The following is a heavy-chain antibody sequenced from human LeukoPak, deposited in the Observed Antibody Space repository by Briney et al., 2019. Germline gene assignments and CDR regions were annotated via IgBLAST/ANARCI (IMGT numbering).Heavy chain of an antibody. V-gene: IGHV1-18*01. CDR1: GYTFTSYG. Sequence: ASVKASCKASGYTFTSYGISWVRQAPGQGLEWMGWISAYNGNTNYAQKLQGRVTMTTDTSTSTAYMELRSLRSDDTAVYYCARDERGYSYGYVDYWGQGTLVTVSS. J-gene: IGHJ4*02. CDR2: ISAYNGNT. CDR3: ARDERGYSYGYVDY. D-gene: IGHD5-18*01.